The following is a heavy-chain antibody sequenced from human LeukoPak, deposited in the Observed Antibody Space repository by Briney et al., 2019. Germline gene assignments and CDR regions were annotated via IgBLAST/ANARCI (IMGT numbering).Heavy chain of an antibody. J-gene: IGHJ4*02. CDR3: GSYYDSSGCYPNGLDY. CDR1: GFNFRSHW. Sequence: PGGSLRLSCAASGFNFRSHWMHWVRQAPGKGPVWVSRISSDGNNIIYADSVKGRFTISRDNAKNTLYLQMNSLRADDTAVYYCGSYYDSSGCYPNGLDYWGQGTLVTVSS. V-gene: IGHV3-74*01. D-gene: IGHD3-22*01. CDR2: ISSDGNNI.